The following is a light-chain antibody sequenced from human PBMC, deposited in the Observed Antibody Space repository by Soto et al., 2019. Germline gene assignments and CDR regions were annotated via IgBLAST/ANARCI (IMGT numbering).Light chain of an antibody. J-gene: IGLJ2*01. CDR2: DNN. Sequence: QSVLTQPPSVSAAPGQRVTISCSGSSSNIGNNYVSWYQQLPGTAPKLLIYDNNERPSGISDRFSGSKSGTSATLGITGLQTGDEADYFCRTWDSSLSGVVFGGGTKLTVL. CDR3: RTWDSSLSGVV. V-gene: IGLV1-51*01. CDR1: SSNIGNNY.